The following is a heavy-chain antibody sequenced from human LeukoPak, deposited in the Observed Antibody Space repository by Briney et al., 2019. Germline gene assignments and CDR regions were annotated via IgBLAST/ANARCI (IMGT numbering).Heavy chain of an antibody. D-gene: IGHD3-10*01. J-gene: IGHJ6*02. CDR3: AKDSVERFGELFSYYYYYGMDV. V-gene: IGHV3-30*02. CDR1: GFTFSSYG. CDR2: IRYDGSNK. Sequence: GGSLRLSCAASGFTFSSYGMHWVRQAPGKGLEWVAFIRYDGSNKYYADSVKGRFTISRDNSTNTLYLQMNSLRAEDTAVYYCAKDSVERFGELFSYYYYYGMDVWGQGTTVTVSS.